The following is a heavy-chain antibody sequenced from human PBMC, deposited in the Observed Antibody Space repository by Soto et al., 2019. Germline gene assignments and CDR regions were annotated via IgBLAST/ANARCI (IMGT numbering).Heavy chain of an antibody. J-gene: IGHJ4*02. CDR1: GYTFTSYY. CDR3: ARARSRPYSGSGTTSAGVAY. D-gene: IGHD3-10*01. CDR2: INPSGGST. V-gene: IGHV1-46*03. Sequence: QVQLVQSGAEVKKPGASVKVSCKASGYTFTSYYMHWVRQAPGQGLEWMGIINPSGGSTSSAQKFQGRVTMHRDTSTSTVYMELSSLSSEDTAVNSCARARSRPYSGSGTTSAGVAYWGQGTLVTVSS.